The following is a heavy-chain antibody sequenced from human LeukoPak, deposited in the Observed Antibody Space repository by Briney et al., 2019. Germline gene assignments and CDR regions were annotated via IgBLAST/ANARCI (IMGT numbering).Heavy chain of an antibody. Sequence: PGGSLKLSCAASGFTFSDYYMSWTRQAPGKGLEWIAYTSSSSNIIYYAGSVKGRFTISRDNAKSSLYLQMNSLTAEDTAVYYCVRDHTRLGYSSIWHYFDSWGQGTLVIVSS. CDR1: GFTFSDYY. D-gene: IGHD6-13*01. J-gene: IGHJ4*02. CDR2: TSSSSNII. V-gene: IGHV3-11*01. CDR3: VRDHTRLGYSSIWHYFDS.